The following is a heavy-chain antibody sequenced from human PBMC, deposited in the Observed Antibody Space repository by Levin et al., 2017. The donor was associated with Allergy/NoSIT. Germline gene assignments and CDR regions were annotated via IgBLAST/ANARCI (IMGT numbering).Heavy chain of an antibody. CDR1: GFTFSSYG. Sequence: GGSLRLSCAASGFTFSSYGMHWVRQAPGKGLEWVAVIWYDGSNKYYADSVKGRFTISRDNSKNTLYLQMNSLRAEDTAVYYCARDFTAMGYYDSSGYYHDAFDSWGQGTMVTVSS. J-gene: IGHJ3*02. CDR3: ARDFTAMGYYDSSGYYHDAFDS. CDR2: IWYDGSNK. V-gene: IGHV3-33*01. D-gene: IGHD3-22*01.